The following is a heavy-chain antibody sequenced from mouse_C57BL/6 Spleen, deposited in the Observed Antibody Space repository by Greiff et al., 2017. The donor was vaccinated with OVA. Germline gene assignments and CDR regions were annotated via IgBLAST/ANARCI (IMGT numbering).Heavy chain of an antibody. D-gene: IGHD2-1*01. CDR3: AASTMLRRGFAY. CDR1: GYTFTSYW. Sequence: QVQLQQPGAELVKPGASVKVSCKASGYTFTSYWMHWVKQRPGQGLEWIGRIHPSDSDTNYNQKFKGKATLTVDKSSSTAYMQLSSLTSEDSAVYYCAASTMLRRGFAYWGQGTLVTVSA. J-gene: IGHJ3*01. CDR2: IHPSDSDT. V-gene: IGHV1-74*01.